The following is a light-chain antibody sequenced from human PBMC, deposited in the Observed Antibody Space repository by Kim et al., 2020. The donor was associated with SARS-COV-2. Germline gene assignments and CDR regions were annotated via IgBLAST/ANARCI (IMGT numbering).Light chain of an antibody. CDR3: QVWDRYTDL. CDR2: RDG. Sequence: SYELTQPLSVSVALGQTARITCGGNNIGSKSEHWYQQRPGQGPVLVIYRDGRRPSGIPDQFSGSNSGNTATLTISSALAGVEADDYCQVWDRYTDLIGGG. J-gene: IGLJ2*01. CDR1: NIGSKS. V-gene: IGLV3-9*01.